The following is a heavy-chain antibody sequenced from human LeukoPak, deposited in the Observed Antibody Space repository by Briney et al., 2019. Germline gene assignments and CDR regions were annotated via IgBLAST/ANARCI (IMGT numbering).Heavy chain of an antibody. CDR1: GFTVKTYG. D-gene: IGHD3-16*01. CDR2: INPSSSHI. Sequence: GGSLRLSCAASGFTVKTYGLNWVRQAPGGGLEWVSSINPSSSHIYYADSMKGRFTVSRDNVKNALYLQMDSPRVEDTAVYYWARGGGDYDGFDIWGQGTMVTVSS. V-gene: IGHV3-21*01. CDR3: ARGGGDYDGFDI. J-gene: IGHJ3*02.